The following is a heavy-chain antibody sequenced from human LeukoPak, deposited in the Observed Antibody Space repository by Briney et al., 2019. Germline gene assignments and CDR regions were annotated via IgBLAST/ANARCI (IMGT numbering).Heavy chain of an antibody. CDR1: GYTLTELS. Sequence: ASVKVSCKVSGYTLTELSMHGVRQAPGKGLEWMGGFDPEDGETIYAQKFQGRVTMTEDTSTDTAYMELSSLRSEDTAVYYCATDRMARLKPTEYFQHWGQGTLVTVSS. CDR3: ATDRMARLKPTEYFQH. D-gene: IGHD2-8*01. CDR2: FDPEDGET. V-gene: IGHV1-24*01. J-gene: IGHJ1*01.